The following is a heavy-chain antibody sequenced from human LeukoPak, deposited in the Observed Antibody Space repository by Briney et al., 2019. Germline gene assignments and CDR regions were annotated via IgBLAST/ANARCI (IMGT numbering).Heavy chain of an antibody. D-gene: IGHD5-24*01. V-gene: IGHV3-30-3*01. CDR2: ISYDGSNK. CDR1: GFTFSSYS. Sequence: GGSLRLSCAASGFTFSSYSMQWVRQAPGKGLEWVAVISYDGSNKYYADSVKGRFTVSRDNSKNTLYLQKNSLRAEDTAMFHCARDGYNFAFDYWGQGTLVTVSS. J-gene: IGHJ4*02. CDR3: ARDGYNFAFDY.